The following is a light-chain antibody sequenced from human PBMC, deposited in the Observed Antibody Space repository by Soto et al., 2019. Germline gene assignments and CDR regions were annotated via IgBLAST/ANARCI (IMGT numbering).Light chain of an antibody. J-gene: IGKJ5*01. Sequence: EIVLTQSPGTLSLSPGERATLSCRASQSVSSSDLAWSQQKPGQPPRLLIYGASSRATGIPDRFSGSGSGTDFTLTISRLEPEDFAVFYCQHYDSLPVTFGQGTRLEIK. CDR1: QSVSSSD. CDR3: QHYDSLPVT. V-gene: IGKV3-20*01. CDR2: GAS.